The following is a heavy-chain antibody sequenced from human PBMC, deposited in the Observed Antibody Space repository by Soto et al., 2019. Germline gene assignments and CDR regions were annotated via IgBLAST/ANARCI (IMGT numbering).Heavy chain of an antibody. V-gene: IGHV1-69*13. J-gene: IGHJ5*02. D-gene: IGHD6-13*01. Sequence: SVKVSCKASGGTFSSYAISWVRQAPGQGLEWMGGIIPIFGAANYAQKFQGRVTITADESTSTAYMELSSLRSEDTAVYYCANSSPYDLQQLVEDWFDPWGQGTLVTVSS. CDR3: ANSSPYDLQQLVEDWFDP. CDR1: GGTFSSYA. CDR2: IIPIFGAA.